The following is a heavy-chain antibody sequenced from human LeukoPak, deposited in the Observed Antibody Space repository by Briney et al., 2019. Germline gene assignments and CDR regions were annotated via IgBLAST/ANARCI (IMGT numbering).Heavy chain of an antibody. CDR3: ARIDYYGDLMGHFDY. V-gene: IGHV4-59*01. J-gene: IGHJ4*02. Sequence: SATLSLTCTVSGGSISSNYWSWSRQPPGKGLEWIGYIYYTGSTNYNPSLKSRVTISLDTSKNQFSLKLSSVTAADTAVYYCARIDYYGDLMGHFDYWGQGTLVTVSS. CDR2: IYYTGST. D-gene: IGHD4-17*01. CDR1: GGSISSNY.